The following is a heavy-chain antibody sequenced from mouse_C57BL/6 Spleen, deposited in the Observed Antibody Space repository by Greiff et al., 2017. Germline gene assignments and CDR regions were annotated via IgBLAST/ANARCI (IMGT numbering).Heavy chain of an antibody. V-gene: IGHV1-50*01. Sequence: VQLQQPGAELVKPGASVKLSCKASGYTFTSYWMPWVKQRPGKGLEWIGEIDPSDSYTNYNQKIKGKATLTVDTSSSTAYMQLSSLTAEDSAVYYCAREENYYGSSSAYWGQGTLVTVSA. CDR2: IDPSDSYT. J-gene: IGHJ3*01. CDR3: AREENYYGSSSAY. D-gene: IGHD1-1*01. CDR1: GYTFTSYW.